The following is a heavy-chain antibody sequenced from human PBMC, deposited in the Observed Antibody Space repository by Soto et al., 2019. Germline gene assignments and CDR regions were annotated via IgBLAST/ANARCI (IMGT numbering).Heavy chain of an antibody. CDR1: GDSVSSNSAA. J-gene: IGHJ3*02. D-gene: IGHD2-21*01. CDR3: ARQQDRFVFTVWWNAFDI. CDR2: TYYRSKWYN. Sequence: SQTLSLTCAISGDSVSSNSAAWNWIRQSPSRGLEWLGRTYYRSKWYNDNAVSVKSRITINPDTTKNQFSLQLKSVTPEDTAVYYCARQQDRFVFTVWWNAFDIWGQGTMVTVSS. V-gene: IGHV6-1*01.